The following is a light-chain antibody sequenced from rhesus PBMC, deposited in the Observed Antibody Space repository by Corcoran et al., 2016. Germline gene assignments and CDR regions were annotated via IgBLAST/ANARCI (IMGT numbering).Light chain of an antibody. Sequence: QSAPTQPHSVSGSPGQSVTISCTGTSHDIGAYNYVSWYQQHPGKAPKLMIYGVTNRPSGVSNRFSGPKSGNTASLTISGLQAEDEADYYCCSYTTTGSYIFGAGARITVL. CDR3: CSYTTTGSYI. CDR2: GVT. CDR1: SHDIGAYNY. V-gene: IGLV2S7*01. J-gene: IGLJ1*01.